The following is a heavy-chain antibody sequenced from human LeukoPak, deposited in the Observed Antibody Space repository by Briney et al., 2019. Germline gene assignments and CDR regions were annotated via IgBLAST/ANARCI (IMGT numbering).Heavy chain of an antibody. Sequence: GASVKVSCKASGGTFSSYAISWVRQAPGQGLEWMGGFIPIFGTANYAQKFQGRVTITADESTSTAYMELSSLRSEDTAVYYCARDPLGISSGWYYDYWGQGTLVTVSS. CDR1: GGTFSSYA. CDR2: FIPIFGTA. D-gene: IGHD6-19*01. V-gene: IGHV1-69*13. CDR3: ARDPLGISSGWYYDY. J-gene: IGHJ4*02.